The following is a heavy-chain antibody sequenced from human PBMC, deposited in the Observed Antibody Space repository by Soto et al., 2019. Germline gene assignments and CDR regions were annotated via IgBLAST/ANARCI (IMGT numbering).Heavy chain of an antibody. D-gene: IGHD4-17*01. CDR2: IYYSGSS. V-gene: IGHV4-30-4*01. CDR3: AREILDHGGHFDY. CDR1: GGSVSTGDFY. Sequence: QVQLQESGPGLLKASQPLSLTCSVFGGSVSTGDFYWSWIRTPPGKGLEWIGYIYYSGSSYYHPYLKSRVVISVDASKNPLSLNLRAATVAEPAIYFCAREILDHGGHFDYWGMGTLVDVSS. J-gene: IGHJ4*02.